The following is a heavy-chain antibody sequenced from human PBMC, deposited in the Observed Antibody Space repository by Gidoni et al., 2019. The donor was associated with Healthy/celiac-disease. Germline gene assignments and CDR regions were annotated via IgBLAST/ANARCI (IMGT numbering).Heavy chain of an antibody. CDR1: GYTLPELS. D-gene: IGHD1-26*01. CDR3: ATDFLIVGGEPWFDP. CDR2: FDPEDGET. V-gene: IGHV1-24*01. Sequence: QVQLVQSGAEAKKHGASVKVYCKVSGYTLPELSMHWVRQAPGKGLEWMGGFDPEDGETIYAHKFQGRVTMTEDTSTDTAYMELSSLRSEDTAVYYCATDFLIVGGEPWFDPWGQGTLVTVSS. J-gene: IGHJ5*02.